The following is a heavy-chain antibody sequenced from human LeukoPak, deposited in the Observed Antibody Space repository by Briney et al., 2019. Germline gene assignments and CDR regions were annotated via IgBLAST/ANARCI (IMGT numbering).Heavy chain of an antibody. CDR3: ARAGKNNWFDP. V-gene: IGHV4-4*07. CDR1: GASISTYY. CDR2: IYTSGNT. J-gene: IGHJ5*02. Sequence: SETLSLTCTVSGASISTYYWSWIRQPAGKGLEWIGHIYTSGNTNYNPSLKSRVTLSLDTSKNHFSLKLTSVTATDTAVYYCARAGKNNWFDPWGQGTLVTVSS.